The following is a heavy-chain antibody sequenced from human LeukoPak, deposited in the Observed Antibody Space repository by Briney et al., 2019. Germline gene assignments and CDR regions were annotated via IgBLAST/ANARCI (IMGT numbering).Heavy chain of an antibody. D-gene: IGHD3-22*01. J-gene: IGHJ4*02. CDR1: GYSFTSYW. V-gene: IGHV5-51*01. CDR2: IYPGDSET. Sequence: PGESLKISCKGSGYSFTSYWIGWVRQMPGKGLEWMGIIYPGDSETRYSPSFQGQVTISVDKSINTAYLQWSSLKASDTAMYYCATWYYYDSSGYQFDYWGQGTLVTVSS. CDR3: ATWYYYDSSGYQFDY.